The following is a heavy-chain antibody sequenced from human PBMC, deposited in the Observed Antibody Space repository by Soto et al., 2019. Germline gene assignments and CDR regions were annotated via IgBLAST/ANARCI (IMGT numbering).Heavy chain of an antibody. D-gene: IGHD5-18*01. CDR1: GYTFTSYY. CDR3: ARNPRIQLWFRGYYYYGMDV. Sequence: GASVKVSCKASGYTFTSYYMHWVRQAPGQGLEWMGGIIPIFGTANYAQKFQGRVTITADESTSTAYMELSSLRSEDTAVYYCARNPRIQLWFRGYYYYGMDVWGQGTTVTVSS. J-gene: IGHJ6*02. V-gene: IGHV1-69*13. CDR2: IIPIFGTA.